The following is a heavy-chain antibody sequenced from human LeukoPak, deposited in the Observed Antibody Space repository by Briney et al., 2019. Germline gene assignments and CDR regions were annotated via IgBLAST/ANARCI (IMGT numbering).Heavy chain of an antibody. J-gene: IGHJ1*01. D-gene: IGHD6-19*01. Sequence: GGSLRLSCAASGFTFSDYNMNWVRQAPGKAMEWVSSITSIGTYIFYADSVKGRFTISRDNAKNSLYLQMNSLRAEDTAVYYCAKQYSSDWNGLAEYFQHWGQGTLLTVSS. V-gene: IGHV3-21*04. CDR2: ITSIGTYI. CDR3: AKQYSSDWNGLAEYFQH. CDR1: GFTFSDYN.